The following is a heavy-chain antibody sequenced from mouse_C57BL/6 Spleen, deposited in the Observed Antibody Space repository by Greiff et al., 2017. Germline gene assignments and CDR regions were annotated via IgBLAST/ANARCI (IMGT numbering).Heavy chain of an antibody. CDR2: INTNNGGT. V-gene: IGHV1-26*01. Sequence: VQLKESGPELVKPGASVKISCKASGYTFTDCYMNWVKQSHGKSLEWIGDINTNNGGTSYNQPFKGKATLTVDKSYSTAYMEPRSLTSEDTSVYCCARTYYYCSSYQRNYYARDYWGQGTSVTVSS. D-gene: IGHD1-1*01. J-gene: IGHJ4*01. CDR3: ARTYYYCSSYQRNYYARDY. CDR1: GYTFTDCY.